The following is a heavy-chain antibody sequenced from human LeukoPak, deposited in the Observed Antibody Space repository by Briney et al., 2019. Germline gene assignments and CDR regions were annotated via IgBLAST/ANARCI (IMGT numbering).Heavy chain of an antibody. CDR1: GFTFSSYA. V-gene: IGHV3-23*01. CDR3: AKDLRGRYDY. J-gene: IGHJ4*02. Sequence: PGGSLRLSCAASGFTFSSYAMTWVRQAPGKGLEWVSTMSASGGSTYYADSVKGRFTISRDNSKNTLYLQMNSLRAEGTAVYYCAKDLRGRYDYWGQGTLVTVSS. D-gene: IGHD1-26*01. CDR2: MSASGGST.